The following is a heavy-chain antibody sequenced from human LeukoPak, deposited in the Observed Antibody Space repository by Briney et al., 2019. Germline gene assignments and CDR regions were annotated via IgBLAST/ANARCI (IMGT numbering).Heavy chain of an antibody. V-gene: IGHV5-51*01. CDR2: IYPGDSDT. J-gene: IGHJ4*02. CDR3: ARRNYDILTGYYTFDY. D-gene: IGHD3-9*01. CDR1: GYSFTSYW. Sequence: GESLKISCKGSGYSFTSYWIGWVRQMPGKGLEWTGIIYPGDSDTRYSPSFQGQVTISADKSISTAYLQWSSLKASDTAMYYCARRNYDILTGYYTFDYWGQGTLVTVSS.